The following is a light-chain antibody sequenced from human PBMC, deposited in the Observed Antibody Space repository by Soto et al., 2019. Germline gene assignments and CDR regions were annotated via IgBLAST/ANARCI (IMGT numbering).Light chain of an antibody. CDR2: GAS. J-gene: IGKJ4*01. CDR1: QSVRSN. Sequence: EKVLTHSPATLSVSPGERATLSCRASQSVRSNLAWYQQKPGQGPRLLIFGASTRATNIPARFSGSGSGTEFTLTISSLQSEDFAVYYCQEYINWPSLTFGGGTKVDIX. V-gene: IGKV3-15*01. CDR3: QEYINWPSLT.